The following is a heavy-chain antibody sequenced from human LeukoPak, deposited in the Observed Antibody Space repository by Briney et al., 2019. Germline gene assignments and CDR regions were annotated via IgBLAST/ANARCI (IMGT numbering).Heavy chain of an antibody. CDR3: ARAPTVTPDY. CDR2: ISGNENNP. V-gene: IGHV1-18*04. D-gene: IGHD4-17*01. CDR1: GYIFTDFG. J-gene: IGHJ4*02. Sequence: GASVKVSCNAAGYIFTDFGTSWVRQAPGQGLEWMGWISGNENNPNYEPKLQGRIAMTTDTSTSTAYMELRRLTSDDTAVYYCARAPTVTPDYWGQGTLVTVSA.